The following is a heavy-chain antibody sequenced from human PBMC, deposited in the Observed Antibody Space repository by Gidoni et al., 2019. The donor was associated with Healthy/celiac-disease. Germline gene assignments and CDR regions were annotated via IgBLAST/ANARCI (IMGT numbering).Heavy chain of an antibody. J-gene: IGHJ5*02. CDR3: AKGSSSWYLYNWFDP. V-gene: IGHV3-23*01. Sequence: EVQLLESGGGLVQHGGSLRLSCAASGFTFSSYAMSWVRQAPGKGLEWVSAISGSGGSTYYADSVKGRFTISRDNSKNTLYLQMNSLRAEDTAVYYCAKGSSSWYLYNWFDPWGQGTLVTVSS. CDR1: GFTFSSYA. CDR2: ISGSGGST. D-gene: IGHD6-13*01.